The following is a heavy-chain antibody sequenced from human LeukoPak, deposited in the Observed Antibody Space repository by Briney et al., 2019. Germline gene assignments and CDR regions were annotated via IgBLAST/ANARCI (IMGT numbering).Heavy chain of an antibody. J-gene: IGHJ4*02. CDR2: INPNSGGT. Sequence: GASVKVSCKASGYTFTGYYLHWVRQAPGQGLEWMGWINPNSGGTNYAQNFQGRVTMTRDTSISTAYMELSRLRSDDTAVYYCARDRQCSGGSCRHDYWGQGTLVTVSS. CDR1: GYTFTGYY. D-gene: IGHD2-15*01. CDR3: ARDRQCSGGSCRHDY. V-gene: IGHV1-2*02.